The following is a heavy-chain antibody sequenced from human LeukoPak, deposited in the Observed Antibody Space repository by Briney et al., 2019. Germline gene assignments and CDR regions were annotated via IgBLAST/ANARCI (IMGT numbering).Heavy chain of an antibody. CDR3: AKLPSSGWLDY. CDR1: GFTVSDNY. D-gene: IGHD6-19*01. J-gene: IGHJ4*02. CDR2: FYSGGNT. V-gene: IGHV3-53*01. Sequence: GGPLRLSCEVSGFTVSDNYMTWVRKAPGKGLEWVSAFYSGGNTYYTGSVKGRFIISRDSSKNTLYLQMNNLRPEDTAMYYCAKLPSSGWLDYWGQGTLVTVSS.